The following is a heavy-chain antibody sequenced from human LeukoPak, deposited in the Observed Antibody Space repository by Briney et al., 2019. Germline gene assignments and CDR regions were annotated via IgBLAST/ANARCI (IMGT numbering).Heavy chain of an antibody. J-gene: IGHJ4*02. CDR3: VSMVRGVGY. V-gene: IGHV3-7*01. CDR2: IKQDGSEK. Sequence: GRSLRLSCAASGFTFSSYWMSWVRQAPGKGLEWVANIKQDGSEKYYVDSVKGRFTISRDNAQNSVYVQLNSLRPEGTAMYYCVSMVRGVGYWGQGTLVTVSS. D-gene: IGHD3-10*01. CDR1: GFTFSSYW.